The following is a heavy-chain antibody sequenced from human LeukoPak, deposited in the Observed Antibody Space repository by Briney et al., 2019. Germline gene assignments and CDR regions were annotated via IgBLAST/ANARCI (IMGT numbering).Heavy chain of an antibody. V-gene: IGHV4-39*01. CDR3: ARLPGKAAGQFDY. CDR2: IYSSGHT. Sequence: SETLSLTCSVSGGSISSGTYHWAWIRQPPGKGLECVGSIYSSGHTYYNPSLRSRVTMSVDTSKNQFSLKLNSVTAADTAVYYCARLPGKAAGQFDYWGQGTLVTVSS. J-gene: IGHJ4*02. CDR1: GGSISSGTYH. D-gene: IGHD6-13*01.